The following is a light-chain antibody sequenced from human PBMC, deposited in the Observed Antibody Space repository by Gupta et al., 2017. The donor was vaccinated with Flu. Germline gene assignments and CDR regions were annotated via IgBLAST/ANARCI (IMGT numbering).Light chain of an antibody. J-gene: IGLJ1*01. CDR3: CSYAGSYSIV. CDR1: SSDVGAYNY. V-gene: IGLV2-11*01. CDR2: DVS. Sequence: QSALTQPRSVSGSPGQSVTISCAGTSSDVGAYNYVSWYQQHPGKAPKFMIYDVSKRPSGVPDRFSGSKSANTASLTISGLQAEDEADYYCCSYAGSYSIVFGTGTKVTVL.